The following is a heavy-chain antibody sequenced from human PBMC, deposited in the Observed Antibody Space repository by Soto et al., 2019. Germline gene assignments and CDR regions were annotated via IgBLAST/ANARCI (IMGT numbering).Heavy chain of an antibody. Sequence: GGSLRLSCAGSGFTLSDHYIDWVRQAPGKGLEWVGRSRDKAQGYSTAYAASVKGRFTTSRDESKNSVYLHMNSLRVEDTAVYYCAKDRLPDHFDSSGLDHWGQGTLVTVSS. D-gene: IGHD3-22*01. CDR1: GFTLSDHY. V-gene: IGHV3-72*01. J-gene: IGHJ4*02. CDR3: AKDRLPDHFDSSGLDH. CDR2: SRDKAQGYST.